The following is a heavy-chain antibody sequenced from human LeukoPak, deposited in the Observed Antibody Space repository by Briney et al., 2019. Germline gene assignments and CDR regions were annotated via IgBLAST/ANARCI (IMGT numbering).Heavy chain of an antibody. D-gene: IGHD3-22*01. CDR2: INHSGST. J-gene: IGHJ4*02. Sequence: MPSETLSLTCAVYGGSFSGYYWSWIRQPPGKGLEWIGEINHSGSTNYNPSLKSRVTISVDTSKNQFSLKLSSVTAADTAVYYCARGIRSYYDSSGIYYFDYWGQGTLDTVSS. CDR3: ARGIRSYYDSSGIYYFDY. V-gene: IGHV4-34*01. CDR1: GGSFSGYY.